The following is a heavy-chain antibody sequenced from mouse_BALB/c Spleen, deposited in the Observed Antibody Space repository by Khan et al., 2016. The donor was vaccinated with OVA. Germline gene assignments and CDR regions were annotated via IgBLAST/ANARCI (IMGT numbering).Heavy chain of an antibody. CDR2: ISYSGST. V-gene: IGHV3-2*02. CDR1: GYSITSDYA. CDR3: ARRAYYANWYFDV. J-gene: IGHJ1*01. Sequence: EVELVESGPGLVKPSQSLSLTCTVTGYSITSDYACNWIRQFPGNKLEWMGYISYSGSTSYNPSLKSRISITRDTSKNQFFLQLNSVTTGDTATYYCARRAYYANWYFDVWGAGTTGTVSS. D-gene: IGHD1-1*02.